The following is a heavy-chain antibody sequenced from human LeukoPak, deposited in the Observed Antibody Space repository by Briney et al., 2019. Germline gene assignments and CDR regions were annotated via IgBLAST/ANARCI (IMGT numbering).Heavy chain of an antibody. Sequence: SGPTLVKPTQTLTLTCTFSGFSLSTSGVSVGWIRQPPGKALEWLALIYWNDDKRYSPSLKNGLTTTKDTSKNQVALIMTNMDPVDTATYYCAHTLPGIIDFDYWGQGTLVTVSS. D-gene: IGHD3-16*02. CDR3: AHTLPGIIDFDY. V-gene: IGHV2-5*01. CDR1: GFSLSTSGVS. J-gene: IGHJ4*02. CDR2: IYWNDDK.